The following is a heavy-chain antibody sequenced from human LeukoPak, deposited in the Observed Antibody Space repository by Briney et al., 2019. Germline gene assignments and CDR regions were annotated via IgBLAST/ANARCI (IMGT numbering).Heavy chain of an antibody. V-gene: IGHV3-23*01. J-gene: IGHJ4*02. CDR2: ISGSGGNT. D-gene: IGHD5-18*01. CDR1: GFTFSNYA. Sequence: GGSLRLSCAASGFTFSNYAMSWVRQAPGKGLEWVSSISGSGGNTYYADSVKGRFTISRDNSKNTLYLQMNSLRAEDTAVYYCAKDPRVDTAMLYYFDYWGQGTLVTVSS. CDR3: AKDPRVDTAMLYYFDY.